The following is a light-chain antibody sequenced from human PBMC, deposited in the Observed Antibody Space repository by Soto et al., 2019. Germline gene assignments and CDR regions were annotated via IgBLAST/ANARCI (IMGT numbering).Light chain of an antibody. CDR2: DVN. CDR1: SSDVGGYNF. Sequence: QSALTQPASVSGSPGQSITISCTGTSSDVGGYNFVSWYQQHPGKVPKLMIFDVNSRPSGVSDRFSGSKSGNTASMTISGLQAEDDGDYSCSSYTSSSTHVFGSGTKVTVL. J-gene: IGLJ1*01. CDR3: SSYTSSSTHV. V-gene: IGLV2-14*03.